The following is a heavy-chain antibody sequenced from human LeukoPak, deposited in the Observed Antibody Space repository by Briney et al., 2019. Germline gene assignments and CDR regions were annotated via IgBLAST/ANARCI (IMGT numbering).Heavy chain of an antibody. Sequence: ASVKVSCKASGYTFTGYYMHWVRQAPGQGLEWMGGIIPIFGTANYAQKFQGRVTITADESTSTAYMELSSLRSEDTAVYYCATGNGYYGSGSLNYYYYMDVWGKGTTVTISS. J-gene: IGHJ6*03. CDR2: IIPIFGTA. CDR1: GYTFTGYY. D-gene: IGHD3-10*01. CDR3: ATGNGYYGSGSLNYYYYMDV. V-gene: IGHV1-69*13.